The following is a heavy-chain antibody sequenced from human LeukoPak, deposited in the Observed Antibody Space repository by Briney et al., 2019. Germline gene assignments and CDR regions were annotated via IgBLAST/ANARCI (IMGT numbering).Heavy chain of an antibody. CDR2: IYTGGST. CDR3: ARRAGALYYYDTSGPFDH. Sequence: GGSLRLSCAASGYSVSNNYMSWVRQAPGQGLEWVSVIYTGGSTHYADSVKGRFIISRDNSKNTVYLQMNSLRADDTAVYFCARRAGALYYYDTSGPFDHWGRGTLVTVSS. CDR1: GYSVSNNY. V-gene: IGHV3-53*01. D-gene: IGHD3-22*01. J-gene: IGHJ4*02.